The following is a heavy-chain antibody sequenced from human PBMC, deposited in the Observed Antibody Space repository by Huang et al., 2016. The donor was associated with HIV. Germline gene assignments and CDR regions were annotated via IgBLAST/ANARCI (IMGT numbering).Heavy chain of an antibody. D-gene: IGHD6-19*01. Sequence: QVQLVQSGAEVKRPGASVTVSCKTSGYSFTDYYLHWVRQAPGQAFECMGWINPKSGGTTYAQTFQGRVTLTRDTSSSTAYMEISRMKSGDTAVYYCARNHNRSSDYKWERSGLDVWGQGTTVTVSS. J-gene: IGHJ6*02. V-gene: IGHV1-2*02. CDR2: INPKSGGT. CDR1: GYSFTDYY. CDR3: ARNHNRSSDYKWERSGLDV.